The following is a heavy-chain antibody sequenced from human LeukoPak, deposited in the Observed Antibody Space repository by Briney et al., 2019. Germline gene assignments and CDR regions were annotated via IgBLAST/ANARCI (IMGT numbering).Heavy chain of an antibody. V-gene: IGHV1-8*01. Sequence: ASVTVSCKASGYTFTSYDINWVRQATGQGLEWMGWMNPNGGNTGYAQRFQGRVTMTRNTSISTAYMELSSLRSEDTAVYYCARGIIASPFDYWGQGTLVTVSS. CDR3: ARGIIASPFDY. D-gene: IGHD3-10*01. J-gene: IGHJ4*02. CDR1: GYTFTSYD. CDR2: MNPNGGNT.